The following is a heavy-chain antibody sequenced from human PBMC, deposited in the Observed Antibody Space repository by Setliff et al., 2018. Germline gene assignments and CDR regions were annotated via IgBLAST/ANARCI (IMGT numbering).Heavy chain of an antibody. J-gene: IGHJ4*02. CDR1: GDSISGTYY. CDR3: ARGGTYRYFDY. CDR2: VYYSGTA. V-gene: IGHV4-59*01. Sequence: SETLSLTCNVSGDSISGTYYWSWIRQPPGKGLEFIGYVYYSGTANYDPSLKSRVTMSVDTSKNQFSLKLRSVIAADTAVCYCARGGTYRYFDYWGQGTLVTVSS.